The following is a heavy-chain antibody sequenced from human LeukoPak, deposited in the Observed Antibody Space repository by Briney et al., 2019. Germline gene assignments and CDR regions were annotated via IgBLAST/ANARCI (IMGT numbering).Heavy chain of an antibody. CDR2: ISAYNGNT. CDR1: GYTFTSYY. D-gene: IGHD6-13*01. CDR3: AREGSSSWYRFGYYYYYMDV. V-gene: IGHV1-18*04. J-gene: IGHJ6*03. Sequence: ASVKVSCKASGYTFTSYYMHWVRQAPGQGLEWRGWISAYNGNTNYAQKLQGRVTMTTDTSTSTAYMELRSLRSDDTAVYYCAREGSSSWYRFGYYYYYMDVWGKGTTVTISS.